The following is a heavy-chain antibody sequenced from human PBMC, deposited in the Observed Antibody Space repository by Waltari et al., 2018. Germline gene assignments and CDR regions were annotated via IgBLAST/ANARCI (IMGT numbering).Heavy chain of an antibody. Sequence: EVQLVESGGGLVQHGGSLRLSCAASGFTLSNYWMSWVVQAPGKGPGWVANIMTDGREEYYVDSVRGRFTISRDNAKNSLYLQMNSLRPEDTAVYYCVRDQWFAFDIWGQGTMVTVSS. V-gene: IGHV3-7*01. J-gene: IGHJ3*02. CDR2: IMTDGREE. CDR1: GFTLSNYW. D-gene: IGHD3-22*01. CDR3: VRDQWFAFDI.